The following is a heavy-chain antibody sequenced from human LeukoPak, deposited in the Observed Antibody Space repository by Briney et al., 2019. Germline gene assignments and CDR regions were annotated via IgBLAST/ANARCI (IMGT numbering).Heavy chain of an antibody. CDR1: GGTFSSYA. Sequence: SVKVSCKASGGTFSSYAISWVRQAPGQGLEWMGGIIPIFGTANYAQKFQGRVTITTDESTSTAYMELSSLRSEDTAVYYCARHHGRQSSAWQWGPKQNYHHGMDVWGQGTTVTVSS. D-gene: IGHD6-19*01. J-gene: IGHJ6*02. V-gene: IGHV1-69*05. CDR3: ARHHGRQSSAWQWGPKQNYHHGMDV. CDR2: IIPIFGTA.